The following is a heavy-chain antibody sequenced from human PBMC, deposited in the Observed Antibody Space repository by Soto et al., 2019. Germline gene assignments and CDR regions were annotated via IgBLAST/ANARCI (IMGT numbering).Heavy chain of an antibody. Sequence: EVQLVESGGVVVQRGGSLRLSCAASGFTFDDYMMHWVRQAPGKGLEWVSLISWDGGSTSYADSVKGRFTISRDNSKDSLYLQMTSLGTEDTALYYCAKDIRPSGWYGLDVWGQGTTVTVSS. CDR1: GFTFDDYM. CDR3: AKDIRPSGWYGLDV. J-gene: IGHJ6*02. V-gene: IGHV3-43*01. CDR2: ISWDGGST. D-gene: IGHD6-19*01.